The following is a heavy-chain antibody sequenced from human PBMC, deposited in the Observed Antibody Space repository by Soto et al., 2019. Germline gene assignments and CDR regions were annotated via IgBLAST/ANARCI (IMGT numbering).Heavy chain of an antibody. Sequence: QVQLVQSGTEVKKPGSTVKVSCTASGGSSTNYALSWVRLAPGQGLEWMGGIIPVFGTPNYSPNFQDRVTITADKSTATVYMALTSMRLEDTAMYFCSRSLDISGWVNWYFDLWGPGTLVTVSS. D-gene: IGHD6-19*01. CDR1: GGSSTNYA. CDR3: SRSLDISGWVNWYFDL. V-gene: IGHV1-69*06. CDR2: IIPVFGTP. J-gene: IGHJ2*01.